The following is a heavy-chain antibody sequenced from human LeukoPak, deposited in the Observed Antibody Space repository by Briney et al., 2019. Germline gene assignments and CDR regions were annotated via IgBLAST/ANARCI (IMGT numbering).Heavy chain of an antibody. V-gene: IGHV1-8*01. CDR1: GYTFTSYD. CDR2: MNSNSGNT. J-gene: IGHJ4*02. CDR3: ARGPVSYSGSYYVNY. D-gene: IGHD1-26*01. Sequence: ASVKVSCKASGYTFTSYDINGVRQATGQGLEWMGWMNSNSGNTDYAQKFQGRVSMTRNTSIKTAYLQLSSLRSEDTAVYYCARGPVSYSGSYYVNYWGQGTLVTVSS.